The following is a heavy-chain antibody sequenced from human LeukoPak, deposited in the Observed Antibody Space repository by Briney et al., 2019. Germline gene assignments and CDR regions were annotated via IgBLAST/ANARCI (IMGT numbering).Heavy chain of an antibody. J-gene: IGHJ4*02. D-gene: IGHD3-22*01. V-gene: IGHV3-21*01. Sequence: PGGSLRLSCAASGFTFSSYSMNWVRQAPGKGLEWVSSISSSSSYIYYADSVKGRFTISRDNAKNSLYLQMNSLRAEDTAVYYCARDCDSSGYYCVYFDYWGQGTLVTVSS. CDR3: ARDCDSSGYYCVYFDY. CDR2: ISSSSSYI. CDR1: GFTFSSYS.